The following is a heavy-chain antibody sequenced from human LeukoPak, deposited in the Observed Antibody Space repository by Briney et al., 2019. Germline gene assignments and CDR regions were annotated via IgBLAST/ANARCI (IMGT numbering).Heavy chain of an antibody. D-gene: IGHD3-10*01. Sequence: QSGGSLRLSCAASGFTVNSNYMSWVRQAPGKGLEWVSVIYSGGSTYYADSVKGRFTISRDNSKNTLYLQMNSLRAEDAAVYYCARDMGSGSSYGDFDYWGQGTLVTVSS. CDR2: IYSGGST. CDR1: GFTVNSNY. CDR3: ARDMGSGSSYGDFDY. V-gene: IGHV3-66*01. J-gene: IGHJ4*02.